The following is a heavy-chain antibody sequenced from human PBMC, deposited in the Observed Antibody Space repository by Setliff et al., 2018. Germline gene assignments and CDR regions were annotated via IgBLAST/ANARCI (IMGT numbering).Heavy chain of an antibody. D-gene: IGHD2-2*01. J-gene: IGHJ4*02. V-gene: IGHV4-61*09. Sequence: SETLSLTCLVSGDSLDSGAVYWTWIRQPAGKGLEWIGHIFPSGTTKYNPSLQSRVTISLDTSNHQFSLTLSSMTAADTAVYYCARTNYAADYWGQGLLVTVS. CDR2: IFPSGTT. CDR1: GDSLDSGAVY. CDR3: ARTNYAADY.